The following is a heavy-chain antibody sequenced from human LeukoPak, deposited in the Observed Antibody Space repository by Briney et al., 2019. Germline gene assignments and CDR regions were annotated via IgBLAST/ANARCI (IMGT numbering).Heavy chain of an antibody. CDR3: AREGTVSFFDY. D-gene: IGHD1-7*01. J-gene: IGHJ4*02. V-gene: IGHV4-34*01. Sequence: PSETLSLTCAVYGGSFSGYYWSWIRQPPGKGLEWIGEVNHSGNTNYNPSLKSRVTISVDTCKNQFSLKLSSVTAADTAAYYCAREGTVSFFDYWGQGTLVTVSS. CDR2: VNHSGNT. CDR1: GGSFSGYY.